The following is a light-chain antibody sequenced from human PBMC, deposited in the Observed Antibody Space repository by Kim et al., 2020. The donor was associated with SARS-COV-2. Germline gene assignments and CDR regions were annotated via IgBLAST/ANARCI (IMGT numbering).Light chain of an antibody. CDR3: QQYDTYRT. CDR2: KAS. CDR1: QNIGNW. J-gene: IGKJ1*01. V-gene: IGKV1-5*03. Sequence: SASVGDRVSITCRASQNIGNWLAWFQQKPGRAPKRLIYKASNLESGVPSRFSGSGSGTEFTLIINSLQPDDFATYYCQQYDTYRTFGQGTKVDIK.